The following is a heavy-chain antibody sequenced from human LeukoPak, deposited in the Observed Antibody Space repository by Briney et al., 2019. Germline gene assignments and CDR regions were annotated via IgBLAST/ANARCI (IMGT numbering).Heavy chain of an antibody. D-gene: IGHD2-15*01. Sequence: GGALRLSCSVSGFTFSNFWMDWVRQAPGKGLVWVSTINGDGTTSGGADSVKGRFTISRDNAKNTLYLQMNSLRAEDTAMYYCARNLGFYTFDSWGPGALVTVSS. J-gene: IGHJ4*02. CDR1: GFTFSNFW. CDR3: ARNLGFYTFDS. CDR2: INGDGTTS. V-gene: IGHV3-74*01.